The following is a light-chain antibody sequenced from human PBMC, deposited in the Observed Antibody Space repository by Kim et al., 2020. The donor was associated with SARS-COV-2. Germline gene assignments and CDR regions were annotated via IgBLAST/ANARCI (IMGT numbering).Light chain of an antibody. CDR2: AAS. CDR3: QQYNNWPPCT. CDR1: QSVSTN. Sequence: EIVMTQSPATLSVSPGERATLSCRASQSVSTNLAWYQQKPGQAPRLLIYAASTRATGVPARFSGSGSGTEFTLTISSLQSEDFAVYFCQQYNNWPPCTFGQGTKLEI. J-gene: IGKJ2*02. V-gene: IGKV3-15*01.